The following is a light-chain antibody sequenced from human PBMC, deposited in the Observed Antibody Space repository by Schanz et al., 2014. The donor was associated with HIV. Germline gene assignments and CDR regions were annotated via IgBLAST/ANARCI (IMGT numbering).Light chain of an antibody. CDR3: QQLKSYPLT. CDR2: AAS. V-gene: IGKV1-9*01. CDR1: QGISSY. Sequence: IQLTQSPSSLSASVGDRVTITCRASQGISSYLAWYQQKPGKAPQLLIYAASILQSGVPSRFSGSGSGTDCTLTISSLQPEDFASYYCQQLKSYPLTFGGGTKVEIK. J-gene: IGKJ4*01.